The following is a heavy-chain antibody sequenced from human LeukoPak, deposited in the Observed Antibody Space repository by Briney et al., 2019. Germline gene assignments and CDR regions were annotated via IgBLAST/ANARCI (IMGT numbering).Heavy chain of an antibody. CDR3: ARFVDLGYDY. CDR2: INPNSGGI. V-gene: IGHV1-2*02. Sequence: ASVTVSYKASGYTFTDYYMHWVRQAPGQGLEWMGWINPNSGGINYAQKFQGRVNITRDTSISTAYMELSKLRSYDTAVYYCARFVDLGYDYWGQGTLVTVSS. D-gene: IGHD1-1*01. CDR1: GYTFTDYY. J-gene: IGHJ4*02.